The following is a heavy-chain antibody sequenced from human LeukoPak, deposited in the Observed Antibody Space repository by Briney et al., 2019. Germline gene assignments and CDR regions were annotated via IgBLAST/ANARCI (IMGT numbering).Heavy chain of an antibody. J-gene: IGHJ4*02. Sequence: SETLSLTCSVSDGSTTGYYWSWIRQPPGKGLEWIAYVYYTGRTLYNPSLESRVTISVDTSKTQFSLTVTSVTAADTAVYYCARGVSYLTDYWGQGTLVTVSS. CDR2: VYYTGRT. V-gene: IGHV4-59*01. D-gene: IGHD2/OR15-2a*01. CDR1: DGSTTGYY. CDR3: ARGVSYLTDY.